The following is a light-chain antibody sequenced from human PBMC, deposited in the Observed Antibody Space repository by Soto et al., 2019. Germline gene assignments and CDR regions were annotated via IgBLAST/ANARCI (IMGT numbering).Light chain of an antibody. CDR2: DAS. CDR1: QSISSW. CDR3: QQYNSYSRT. J-gene: IGKJ1*01. V-gene: IGKV1-5*01. Sequence: DIQMTQSPSTLSASVGDRVTITCRASQSISSWLAWYQLKPGKAPKLLIYDASSLESGVPSRFSGSGSGTESTLTISSLQPDDFATYYCQQYNSYSRTFGQGTKVEIK.